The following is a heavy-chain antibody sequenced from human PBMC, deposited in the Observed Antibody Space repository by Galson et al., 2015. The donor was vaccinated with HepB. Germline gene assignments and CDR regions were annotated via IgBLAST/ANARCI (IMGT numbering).Heavy chain of an antibody. CDR1: GFTFSTYA. J-gene: IGHJ6*02. Sequence: SLRLSCAASGFTFSTYAGFWVRQAPGKRLDWVSGISGSGAGTYYADSVKGRFTISRDNSKNMIYLQMNSLRVEDTAVYYCAKEYSGFHGASYVYYGMDVWGRGTTVSVSS. CDR3: AKEYSGFHGASYVYYGMDV. CDR2: ISGSGAGT. D-gene: IGHD6-19*01. V-gene: IGHV3-23*01.